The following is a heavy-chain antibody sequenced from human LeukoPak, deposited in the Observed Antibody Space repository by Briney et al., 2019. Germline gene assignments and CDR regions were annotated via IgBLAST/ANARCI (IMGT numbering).Heavy chain of an antibody. Sequence: GGSLRLXCAASGFTFSSYGMHWVRQAPGKGLEWVAFIRYDGSNKYYADSVKGRFTISRDNSKNTLYPQMNSLRAEDTAVYYCAKGPREWLAYFDYWGQGTLVTVSS. V-gene: IGHV3-30*02. CDR2: IRYDGSNK. CDR1: GFTFSSYG. D-gene: IGHD6-19*01. CDR3: AKGPREWLAYFDY. J-gene: IGHJ4*02.